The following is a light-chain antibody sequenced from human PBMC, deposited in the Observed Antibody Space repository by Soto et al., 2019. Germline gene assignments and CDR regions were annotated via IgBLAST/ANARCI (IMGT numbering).Light chain of an antibody. V-gene: IGLV1-51*01. J-gene: IGLJ2*01. Sequence: QSVLTQSPSVSAAPGQKVTISCSGSSFNIGNNYVSWYQQLPGTAPKLLIYDNDRRPSGIPDRFSGSKSGTSATLGITGLQTGDEADYYCGTWDSSLSAVVFGGGTKLTVL. CDR2: DND. CDR3: GTWDSSLSAVV. CDR1: SFNIGNNY.